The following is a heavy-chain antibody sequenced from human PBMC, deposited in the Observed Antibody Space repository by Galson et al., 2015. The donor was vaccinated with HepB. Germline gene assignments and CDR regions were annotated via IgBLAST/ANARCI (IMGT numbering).Heavy chain of an antibody. J-gene: IGHJ4*02. V-gene: IGHV1-46*04. D-gene: IGHD1-26*01. CDR3: ARSGIVGAAGSDY. CDR1: GYTFTSYY. Sequence: SVKVSCKASGYTFTSYYMHWVRQAPGQGLEWMGIINPSGGSTSYAQKLQGRVTMTRDTSTSTVYMELSSLRSEDTAVYYCARSGIVGAAGSDYWGQGTLVTVSS. CDR2: INPSGGST.